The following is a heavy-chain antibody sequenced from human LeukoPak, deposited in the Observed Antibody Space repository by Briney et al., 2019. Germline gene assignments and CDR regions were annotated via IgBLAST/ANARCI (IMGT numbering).Heavy chain of an antibody. V-gene: IGHV3-30-3*01. D-gene: IGHD6-13*01. Sequence: GGSLRLSCAASGFTFSSYAMHWVRQAPGKGLEWVAVISYDGGNKYYADSVKGRFTISRDNSKNTLYLQMNSLRAEDTAVYYCARESAAAYYGMDVWGQGTTVTVSS. CDR1: GFTFSSYA. J-gene: IGHJ6*02. CDR2: ISYDGGNK. CDR3: ARESAAAYYGMDV.